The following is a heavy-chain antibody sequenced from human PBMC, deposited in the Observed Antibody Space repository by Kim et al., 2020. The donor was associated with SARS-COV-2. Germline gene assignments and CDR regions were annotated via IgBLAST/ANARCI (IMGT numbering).Heavy chain of an antibody. V-gene: IGHV3-30*04. Sequence: GGSLRLSCAASGFTFSSYAMHWVRQAPGKGLEWVAVISYDGSNKYYADSVKGRFTISRDNSKNTLYLQMNSLRAEDTAVYYCARGRGYSYGYPDYWGQGT. CDR1: GFTFSSYA. J-gene: IGHJ4*02. CDR3: ARGRGYSYGYPDY. D-gene: IGHD5-18*01. CDR2: ISYDGSNK.